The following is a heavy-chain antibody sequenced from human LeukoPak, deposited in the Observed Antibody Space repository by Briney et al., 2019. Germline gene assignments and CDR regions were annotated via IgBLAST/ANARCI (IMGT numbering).Heavy chain of an antibody. CDR2: INPNTGGA. J-gene: IGHJ4*02. V-gene: IGHV1-2*02. D-gene: IGHD7-27*01. CDR1: DYTFTNYY. Sequence: ASVTVSFTASDYTFTNYYVHWVRQAPGQGLEWMGWINPNTGGANYAQKFQGRVTMTRDTSISTGYLDLSGLRSDDTAVYYCARAKANWGSGDYWGQGTLVTVSS. CDR3: ARAKANWGSGDY.